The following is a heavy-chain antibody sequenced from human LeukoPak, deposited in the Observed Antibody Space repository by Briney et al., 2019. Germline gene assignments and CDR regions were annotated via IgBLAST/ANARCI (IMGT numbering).Heavy chain of an antibody. CDR1: GFTFSSYW. J-gene: IGHJ4*02. D-gene: IGHD5-18*01. CDR3: ARLYSRVGPFDY. V-gene: IGHV3-21*01. Sequence: GGSLRLSCAASGFTFSSYWMSWVRQAPGKGLEWGASISSSSPYIYYTDSVKGRFTISRDNAKNSLYLQMNSLRAEDTAVYYCARLYSRVGPFDYWGQGTLVTVSS. CDR2: ISSSSPYI.